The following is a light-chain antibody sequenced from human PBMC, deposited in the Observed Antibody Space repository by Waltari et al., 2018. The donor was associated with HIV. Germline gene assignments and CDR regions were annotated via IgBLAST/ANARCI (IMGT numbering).Light chain of an antibody. J-gene: IGLJ3*02. Sequence: QSVLNQPPSASGTPGQRVTISCSGSRSNIGNNAVYVFQQPPGTTPKLLIYRNNQRPSGVPDRFTGSKSGTSASLAISGLRSEDEADYYCDACDDSLSGRVFGGGTKLTVL. CDR3: DACDDSLSGRV. V-gene: IGLV1-47*01. CDR2: RNN. CDR1: RSNIGNNA.